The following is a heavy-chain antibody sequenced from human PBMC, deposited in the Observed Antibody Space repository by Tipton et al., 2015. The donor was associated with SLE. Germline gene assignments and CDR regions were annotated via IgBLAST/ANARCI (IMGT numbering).Heavy chain of an antibody. Sequence: TLSLTCIVSGDSISSSSYYWGWIRQPPGKGLEWIGSIYYSGSTYYSPSLKSRVAISVDTSKNQFSLKLSSVTAADTAVYFCAREFTIGQFYYSYFYMDVWGKGTTVTVSS. CDR3: AREFTIGQFYYSYFYMDV. CDR2: IYYSGST. D-gene: IGHD2/OR15-2a*01. CDR1: GDSISSSSYY. J-gene: IGHJ6*03. V-gene: IGHV4-39*07.